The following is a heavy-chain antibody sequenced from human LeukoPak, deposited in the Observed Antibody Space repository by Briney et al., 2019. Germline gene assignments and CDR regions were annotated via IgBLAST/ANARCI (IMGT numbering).Heavy chain of an antibody. D-gene: IGHD1-26*01. CDR2: IYYSGST. CDR3: ARKGRKGPYFDY. CDR1: GGSISSYY. Sequence: SETLSLTCTVSGGSISSYYWSWIRQPPGKGLEWIGYIYYSGSTNYNPSLKSRVTISVDTSKNQFSLKLSSVTAADTAVYYCARKGRKGPYFDYWGQGTLVTVSS. J-gene: IGHJ4*02. V-gene: IGHV4-59*12.